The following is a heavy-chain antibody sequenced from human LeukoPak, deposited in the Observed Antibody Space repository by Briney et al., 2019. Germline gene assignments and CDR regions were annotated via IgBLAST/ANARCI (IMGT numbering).Heavy chain of an antibody. V-gene: IGHV3-33*01. J-gene: IGHJ3*01. CDR1: GFSFSDSG. D-gene: IGHD3-10*02. CDR2: IWYDGSNE. CDR3: AREISMFVNAFDL. Sequence: GGSLRLSCAASGFSFSDSGMHWVRQAPGKGLEWVAVIWYDGSNEYYADAVKGRFIISRDNSKNTVHLQMNSLRVEDTSVYYCAREISMFVNAFDLWGQGTLVAVSS.